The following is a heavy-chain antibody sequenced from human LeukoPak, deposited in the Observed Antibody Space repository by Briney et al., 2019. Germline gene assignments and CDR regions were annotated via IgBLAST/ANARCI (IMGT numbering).Heavy chain of an antibody. Sequence: SETLSLTCTVSGGSISSSSYYWGWIRQPPGTGLEWIGSIYYSGSTYYNPSLKSQVTISVDTSKNQFSLKLSSVTAADTAVYYCAGASSWYGLNFDYWGQGTLVTVSS. J-gene: IGHJ4*02. CDR2: IYYSGST. D-gene: IGHD6-13*01. CDR1: GGSISSSSYY. V-gene: IGHV4-39*01. CDR3: AGASSWYGLNFDY.